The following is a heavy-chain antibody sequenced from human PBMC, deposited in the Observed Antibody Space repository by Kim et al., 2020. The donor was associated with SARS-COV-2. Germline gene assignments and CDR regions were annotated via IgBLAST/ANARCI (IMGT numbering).Heavy chain of an antibody. CDR1: GFTFSDYY. V-gene: IGHV3-11*01. J-gene: IGHJ6*01. CDR2: ISSSGSTI. Sequence: GGSLRLSCAASGFTFSDYYMSWIRQAPGKGLKWVSYISSSGSTIYYADSVKGRFTISRDNAKNSLYLQMNSLRAEDTAVYYCARDSRTLTVVRGVNITEWWDYYYYGMDICGAGATVTVSA. D-gene: IGHD3-10*01. CDR3: ARDSRTLTVVRGVNITEWWDYYYYGMDI.